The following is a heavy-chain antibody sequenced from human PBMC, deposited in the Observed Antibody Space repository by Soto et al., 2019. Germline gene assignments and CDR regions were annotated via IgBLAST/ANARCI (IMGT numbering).Heavy chain of an antibody. J-gene: IGHJ2*01. Sequence: QVQLVESGGGVVQPGRSLRLSCAASGFTFSSYGMHWVRQAPGKGLEWVAVISYDGSNKYYADSVKGRFTISRDNSKNTLYLQMNSLRAEDTAVYYCAKVHVEYSSYKQHWYFDLWGRGTLVTVSS. D-gene: IGHD6-6*01. V-gene: IGHV3-30*18. CDR2: ISYDGSNK. CDR3: AKVHVEYSSYKQHWYFDL. CDR1: GFTFSSYG.